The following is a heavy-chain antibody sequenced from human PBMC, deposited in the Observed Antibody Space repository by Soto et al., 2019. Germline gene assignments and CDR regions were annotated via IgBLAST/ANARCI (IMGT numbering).Heavy chain of an antibody. CDR1: GFTFSSYA. V-gene: IGHV3-33*01. CDR2: IWYDGSNK. Sequence: PRGSLRLSCASSGFTFSSYAMHGVRQAPGKGMEWVAVIWYDGSNKYYAASVRGRFTISRDNSKNPLYLQMNSLRAEDTAVYYCARDADYSNPHFDYWGQGTLVTVSS. D-gene: IGHD4-4*01. J-gene: IGHJ4*02. CDR3: ARDADYSNPHFDY.